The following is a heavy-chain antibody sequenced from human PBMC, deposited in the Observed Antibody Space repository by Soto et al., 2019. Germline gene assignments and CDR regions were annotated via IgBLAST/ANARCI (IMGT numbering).Heavy chain of an antibody. Sequence: SDTLSLTFAVYGWSFSGYYWSWIRQPPGKGLEWIGEINHSGSTNYNPSLKSRVTISVDTSRNQFSLQLSSVTAADTALYYCARVGSDGCLDFWGQGTLVNVSS. CDR2: INHSGST. D-gene: IGHD2-15*01. V-gene: IGHV4-34*01. J-gene: IGHJ4*02. CDR1: GWSFSGYY. CDR3: ARVGSDGCLDF.